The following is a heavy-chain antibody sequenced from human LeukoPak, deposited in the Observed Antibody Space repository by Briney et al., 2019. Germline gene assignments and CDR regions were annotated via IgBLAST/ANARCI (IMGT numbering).Heavy chain of an antibody. D-gene: IGHD3-22*01. V-gene: IGHV3-23*01. CDR1: GFTFRSYA. CDR2: ISGSGGST. CDR3: AKSGTTYYYDSSGSDYMDV. Sequence: GGSLRLSCAAPGFTFRSYAMSWVRQAPGKGREWVSAISGSGGSTYYADSAKGRFTISRDNSKNTLYLQMNSLRAEDTAVYYCAKSGTTYYYDSSGSDYMDVWGKGTTVTVSS. J-gene: IGHJ6*03.